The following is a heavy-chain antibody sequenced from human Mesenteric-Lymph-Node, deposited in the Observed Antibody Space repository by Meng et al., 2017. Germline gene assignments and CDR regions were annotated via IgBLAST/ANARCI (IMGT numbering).Heavy chain of an antibody. Sequence: EVQLVESGGGLVKPGGSLRLSCAASGFTFSSYSMNWVRQAPGKGLEWVSSISSSSSYIYYADSVKGRFTISRDNAKNSLYLQMNSLRAEDTALYYCARDPGGEAAIGLWGRGTLVPSPQ. J-gene: IGHJ2*01. CDR2: ISSSSSYI. V-gene: IGHV3-21*01. CDR1: GFTFSSYS. CDR3: ARDPGGEAAIGL. D-gene: IGHD2-2*01.